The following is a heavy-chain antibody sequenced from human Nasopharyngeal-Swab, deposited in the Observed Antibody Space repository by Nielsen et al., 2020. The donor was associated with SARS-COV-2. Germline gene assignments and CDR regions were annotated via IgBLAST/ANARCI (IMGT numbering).Heavy chain of an antibody. Sequence: GGSLRLSCAASGFTFSSYAMHWVRQAPGKGLEWVVVISYDGSNKYYADSVKGRFTISRDNSKNTLYLQMNSLRAEDTAVYYCAREAGGVPAAIEGGYYYGMDVWGQGTTVTVSS. J-gene: IGHJ6*02. CDR2: ISYDGSNK. V-gene: IGHV3-30*04. CDR3: AREAGGVPAAIEGGYYYGMDV. D-gene: IGHD2-2*01. CDR1: GFTFSSYA.